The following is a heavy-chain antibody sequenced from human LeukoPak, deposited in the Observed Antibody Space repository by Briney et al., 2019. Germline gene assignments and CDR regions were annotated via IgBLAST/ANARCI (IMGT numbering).Heavy chain of an antibody. J-gene: IGHJ4*02. Sequence: ASVKVSCKASGYTFTSYAMNWVRQAPGQGLEWMGWINTNTGNPTYAQGFTGRFVFSLDTSVSTAYLQISSLKAEDTAVYYCVRDSSGWYGDYFDYWGQGTLVTVSS. CDR3: VRDSSGWYGDYFDY. CDR1: GYTFTSYA. D-gene: IGHD6-19*01. CDR2: INTNTGNP. V-gene: IGHV7-4-1*02.